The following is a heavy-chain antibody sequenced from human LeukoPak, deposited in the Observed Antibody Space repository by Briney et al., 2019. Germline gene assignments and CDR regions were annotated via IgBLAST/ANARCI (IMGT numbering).Heavy chain of an antibody. CDR2: IYSGGST. D-gene: IGHD4-11*01. CDR3: ARVDDYTPSYGMDV. CDR1: GFTVSSNY. J-gene: IGHJ6*02. Sequence: GGSLRLSCAASGFTVSSNYMSWVRQAPGKGLEWVSVIYSGGSTYYADSVKGRFTISRDNSKNTLYLQMNSLRAEDTAVYYCARVDDYTPSYGMDVWGQGTTVTVSS. V-gene: IGHV3-53*01.